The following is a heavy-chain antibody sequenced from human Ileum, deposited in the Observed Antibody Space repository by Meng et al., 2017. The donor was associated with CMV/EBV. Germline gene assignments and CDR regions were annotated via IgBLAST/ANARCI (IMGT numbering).Heavy chain of an antibody. CDR3: ARDHLPLGYCSSTSCRAYNWFDP. J-gene: IGHJ5*02. V-gene: IGHV4-34*01. CDR2: INHSGST. CDR1: YY. Sequence: YYWSWIRQPPGKGLEWIGEINHSGSTHYNPSLKSRVTISVDTSKNQFSLKLSSVTAADTAVYYCARDHLPLGYCSSTSCRAYNWFDPWGQGTLVTVSS. D-gene: IGHD2-2*01.